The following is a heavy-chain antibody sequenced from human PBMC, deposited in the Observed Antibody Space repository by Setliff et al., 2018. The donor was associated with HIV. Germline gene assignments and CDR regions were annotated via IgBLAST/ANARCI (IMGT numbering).Heavy chain of an antibody. CDR3: AKDRYYYDSSGPTVQVAYYFDY. CDR1: GFTFSSYG. Sequence: GGSLRLSCTASGFTFSSYGTHWVRQAPGKGLEWVAVIWFDGSSKYYADSVEGRFTISRDNSKNTLYLQMNSLRAEDTAVYYCAKDRYYYDSSGPTVQVAYYFDYWGQGTLVTVSS. V-gene: IGHV3-33*06. J-gene: IGHJ4*02. D-gene: IGHD3-22*01. CDR2: IWFDGSSK.